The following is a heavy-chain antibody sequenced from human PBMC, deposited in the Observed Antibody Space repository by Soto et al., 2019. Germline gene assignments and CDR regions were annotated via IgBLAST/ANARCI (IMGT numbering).Heavy chain of an antibody. V-gene: IGHV3-30-3*01. J-gene: IGHJ5*02. CDR2: ISYYGSKK. Sequence: QVQLVESGGGVVQPGRSLRLSCAASGFTFSSYAMHWVRQAPGKGLVWVAVISYYGSKKYYADSVKGRFTISRDNSKNTLYLQMNSLRAEDTAVYYCARGGTMVRGPLDPWGQGTLVTVSS. CDR3: ARGGTMVRGPLDP. CDR1: GFTFSSYA. D-gene: IGHD3-10*01.